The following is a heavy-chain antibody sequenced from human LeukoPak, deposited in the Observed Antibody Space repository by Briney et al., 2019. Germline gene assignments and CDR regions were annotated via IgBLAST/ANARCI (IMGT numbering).Heavy chain of an antibody. CDR2: IYYSGST. CDR3: ARGAIGYSYG. Sequence: SEPLSLTCTVSGGSISSYYWSWIRQPPGKGLEWIGYIYYSGSTNYNPSLKSRVTISIDTTKNQFSLNLSSVTAADTAVYYCARGAIGYSYGWGEGTLVTVPS. CDR1: GGSISSYY. J-gene: IGHJ4*02. V-gene: IGHV4-59*01. D-gene: IGHD5-18*01.